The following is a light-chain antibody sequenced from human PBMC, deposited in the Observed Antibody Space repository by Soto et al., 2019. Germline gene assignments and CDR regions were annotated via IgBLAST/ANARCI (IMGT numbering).Light chain of an antibody. CDR3: NSYTSSTTLV. Sequence: QSALTQPASVSGSSGQSITISCTGTSSDVGGYNYVSWYQQHPGKAPKLMIYEVSNRPSGVSNRFSGSKSGNTASLTISGLQAEDEADYYCNSYTSSTTLVFGGGTKLTVL. CDR1: SSDVGGYNY. V-gene: IGLV2-14*01. CDR2: EVS. J-gene: IGLJ2*01.